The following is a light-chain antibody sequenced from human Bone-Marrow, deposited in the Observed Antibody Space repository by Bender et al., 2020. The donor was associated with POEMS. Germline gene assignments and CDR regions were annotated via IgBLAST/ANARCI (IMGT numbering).Light chain of an antibody. J-gene: IGLJ2*01. V-gene: IGLV2-23*01. Sequence: QSALTQPASVSGAPGQSITISCTGTRSDDGSYNLVSWYQQHPGEAPKLILYEGNKRPSGVSNRFSGSKSGDTASLTISGLQAEDEADYYCRSDGPSTLFGGGTKLTVL. CDR3: RSDGPSTL. CDR1: RSDDGSYNL. CDR2: EGN.